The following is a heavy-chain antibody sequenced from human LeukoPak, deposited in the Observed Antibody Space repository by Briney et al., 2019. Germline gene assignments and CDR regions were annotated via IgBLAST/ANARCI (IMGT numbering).Heavy chain of an antibody. D-gene: IGHD3-22*01. J-gene: IGHJ4*02. Sequence: GSLRLSCAASGFTFSDYYMSWIRQPPGKGLEWIGSIYYSGSTYYNPSLKSRVTISVDTSKNQFSLKLSSVTAADTAVYYCARVTVSPYYYDSSGVTYFDYWGQGTLVTVSS. V-gene: IGHV4-38-2*01. CDR2: IYYSGST. CDR3: ARVTVSPYYYDSSGVTYFDY. CDR1: GFTFSDYY.